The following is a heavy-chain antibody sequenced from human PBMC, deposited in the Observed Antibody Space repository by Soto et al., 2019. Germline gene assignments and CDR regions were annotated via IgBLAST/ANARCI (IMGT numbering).Heavy chain of an antibody. D-gene: IGHD3-10*01. V-gene: IGHV3-49*04. Sequence: EVQLVESGGDLVQPGRSLRLSCTASGFTFGAYSMGWVRQAPGKGLEWVGFIRIKANGGTTEYAESVKDRFTISWDDSVNIAYMQMNSLKTDDTGVYYCASESGPITKIRGDVDVWGKGTTVTVSS. CDR3: ASESGPITKIRGDVDV. CDR1: GFTFGAYS. J-gene: IGHJ6*04. CDR2: IRIKANGGTT.